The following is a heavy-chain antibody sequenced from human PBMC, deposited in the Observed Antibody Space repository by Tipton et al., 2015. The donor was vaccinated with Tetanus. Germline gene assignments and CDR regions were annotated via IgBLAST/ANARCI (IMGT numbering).Heavy chain of an antibody. J-gene: IGHJ4*02. CDR3: ARDQARGARGWNYFGY. D-gene: IGHD1-26*01. CDR2: IYNSGSA. Sequence: TLSLTCTVSGGSISSGGYYWSWIRQLPGKGLEWIGDIYNSGSAYCNPSLKSRVTISVDTSKNQFSLKLNSLTAADTAVYYCARDQARGARGWNYFGYWGQGTLVTVSS. CDR1: GGSISSGGYY. V-gene: IGHV4-31*03.